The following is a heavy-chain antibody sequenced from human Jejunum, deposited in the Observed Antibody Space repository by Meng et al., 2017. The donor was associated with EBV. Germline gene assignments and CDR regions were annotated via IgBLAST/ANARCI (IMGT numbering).Heavy chain of an antibody. J-gene: IGHJ4*02. CDR3: ARRYGDYVRYFDS. CDR2: IYWDENK. CDR1: GFSLSTSGVG. Sequence: QLTLKGSGPTLVKPTETLTLTCTVSGFSLSTSGVGVGWIRQPPGKALEWLAHIYWDENKRYSTSLRSRLSIMKDTSKSQVVLTMTNMDPVDTATYYCARRYGDYVRYFDSWGQGILVTVSS. D-gene: IGHD4-17*01. V-gene: IGHV2-5*02.